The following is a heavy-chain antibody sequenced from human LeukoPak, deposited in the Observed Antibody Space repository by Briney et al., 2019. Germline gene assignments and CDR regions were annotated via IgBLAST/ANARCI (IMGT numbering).Heavy chain of an antibody. CDR3: ARVLAHFDY. V-gene: IGHV3-30-3*01. J-gene: IGHJ4*02. Sequence: PGGSLRLSCAASGFTFSSYAMHWVRQAPGKGLEWVAVISYDGSNKYYADSVKGRFTISRDNSKNTLYLQMNSLRAEDTAVYYCARVLAHFDYWGQGTLVTVSS. CDR1: GFTFSSYA. CDR2: ISYDGSNK.